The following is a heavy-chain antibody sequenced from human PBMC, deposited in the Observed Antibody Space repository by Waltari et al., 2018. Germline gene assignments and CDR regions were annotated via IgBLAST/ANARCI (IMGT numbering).Heavy chain of an antibody. Sequence: QVQLVQSGPEVKQPGASVRVSCKTSGYTFPSYYLHWVRQAPGQGLEWMAWINSNTGDSQSAQTFQGRVTVTKDTSLTTVYLELSGLGSDDTALYYCARETLPGNKIIDYWGQGTLVTVSS. J-gene: IGHJ4*02. CDR1: GYTFPSYY. CDR3: ARETLPGNKIIDY. V-gene: IGHV1-2*02. D-gene: IGHD1-1*01. CDR2: INSNTGDS.